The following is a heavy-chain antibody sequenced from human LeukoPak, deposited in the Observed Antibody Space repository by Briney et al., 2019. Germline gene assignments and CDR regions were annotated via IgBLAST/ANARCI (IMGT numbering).Heavy chain of an antibody. J-gene: IGHJ4*02. CDR1: GFTFSSYA. D-gene: IGHD1-26*01. CDR3: STDYGGSQFDF. Sequence: PGGSLRLSCAASGFTFSSYAMSWVRQAPGKGLEWVSAISGSGGSTYYADSVKGRFTISRDNSKNTQSLQMNSLRAEDTAVYYCSTDYGGSQFDFWGQGTLVTVSS. CDR2: ISGSGGST. V-gene: IGHV3-23*01.